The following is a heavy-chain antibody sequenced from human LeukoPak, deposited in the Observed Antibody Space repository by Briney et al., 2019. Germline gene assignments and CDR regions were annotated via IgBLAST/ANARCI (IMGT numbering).Heavy chain of an antibody. J-gene: IGHJ3*02. D-gene: IGHD4-17*01. CDR1: GFTVSSNY. CDR2: IYSGGST. Sequence: GGSLRLSCAASGFTVSSNYMSWVRQAPGKGLEWVSVIYSGGSTYYADSVKGRFTISRDNSKNTLYLQMNSLRAEDTAVYYCATGPVTTGIAFDIWGQGTIVTVSS. CDR3: ATGPVTTGIAFDI. V-gene: IGHV3-53*01.